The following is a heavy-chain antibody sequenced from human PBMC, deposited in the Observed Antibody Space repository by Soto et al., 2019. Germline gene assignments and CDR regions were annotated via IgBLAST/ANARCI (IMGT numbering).Heavy chain of an antibody. D-gene: IGHD6-19*01. Sequence: GGSLRLSCAASGFTFSSYAMSWVRQAPGKGLEWVSAISGSGGSTYYADSVKGRFTISRDNSKNTLYLQMNSLSAEDTAVYYCAKVSGEAVAGYYGMDVWGQGTTVTVSS. J-gene: IGHJ6*02. V-gene: IGHV3-23*01. CDR3: AKVSGEAVAGYYGMDV. CDR2: ISGSGGST. CDR1: GFTFSSYA.